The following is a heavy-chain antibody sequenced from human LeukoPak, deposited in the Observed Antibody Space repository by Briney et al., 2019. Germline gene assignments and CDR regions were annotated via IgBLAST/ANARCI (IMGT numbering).Heavy chain of an antibody. CDR3: ARHSRIAAGNWFDP. D-gene: IGHD6-6*01. J-gene: IGHJ5*02. Sequence: SETLSLTCTLSVGSISSISYYWGWIRQPPGKGLEWIGRIYYCGSTYYNPSLKRRVTISVDTSKTQFSLKLRSVNAADQAVYYCARHSRIAAGNWFDPWGQGTLVTVSS. CDR1: VGSISSISYY. CDR2: IYYCGST. V-gene: IGHV4-39*01.